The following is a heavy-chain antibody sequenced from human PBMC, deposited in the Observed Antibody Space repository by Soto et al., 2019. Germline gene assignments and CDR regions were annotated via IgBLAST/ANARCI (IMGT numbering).Heavy chain of an antibody. Sequence: GGSLRLSCAVSGFTFSTYAMSWVRQAPGKGLEWVSAISGSGDSTYSADSVRGRFTISRDNSINTLYLQMNNLGYEDTAVYYCPSPPPYGVFDAYDIWGQGTMVTVS. CDR3: PSPPPYGVFDAYDI. CDR2: ISGSGDST. CDR1: GFTFSTYA. D-gene: IGHD4-17*01. V-gene: IGHV3-23*01. J-gene: IGHJ3*02.